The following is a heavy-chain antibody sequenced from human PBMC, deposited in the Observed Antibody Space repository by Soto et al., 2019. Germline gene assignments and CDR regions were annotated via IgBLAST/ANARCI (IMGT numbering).Heavy chain of an antibody. CDR3: AKDPAQYYNYMDV. CDR2: ISGSGGST. CDR1: GFTFSSYA. V-gene: IGHV3-23*01. J-gene: IGHJ6*03. Sequence: GGSLRLSCAASGFTFSSYAMSWVRQAPGKGLEWVSAISGSGGSTYYADSVKGRFTISRDNSKNTLNLQMNSLRAEDTAVYYCAKDPAQYYNYMDVWGKGTTVTVSS.